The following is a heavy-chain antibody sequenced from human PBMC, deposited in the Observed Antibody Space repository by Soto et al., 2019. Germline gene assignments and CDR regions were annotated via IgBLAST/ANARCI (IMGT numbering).Heavy chain of an antibody. Sequence: QVHLVQSGAEVKKPGASVKVSCKGSGYTFNSYGITWVRQAPGQGLEWMGWISAHNGNTDYAQKLQGRVTVTRDTSXXTAYMELRSLRSDDTAVYYCARGRYGDYWGQGALVTVSS. CDR1: GYTFNSYG. J-gene: IGHJ4*02. D-gene: IGHD1-1*01. CDR2: ISAHNGNT. V-gene: IGHV1-18*01. CDR3: ARGRYGDY.